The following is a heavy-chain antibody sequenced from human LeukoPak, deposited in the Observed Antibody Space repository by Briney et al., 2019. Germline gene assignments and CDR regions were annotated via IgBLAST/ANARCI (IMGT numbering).Heavy chain of an antibody. CDR3: ARDEDTAMVGYYFDY. J-gene: IGHJ4*02. Sequence: PGGSLRLSCAASGFTFSSYSMNWVRQAPGKGLEWVSSISSSSSYIYYADSVKGRFTISRDNAKNSLYLQMNSLRAEDTAVYYCARDEDTAMVGYYFDYWGQGTLVTVSS. D-gene: IGHD5-18*01. V-gene: IGHV3-21*01. CDR2: ISSSSSYI. CDR1: GFTFSSYS.